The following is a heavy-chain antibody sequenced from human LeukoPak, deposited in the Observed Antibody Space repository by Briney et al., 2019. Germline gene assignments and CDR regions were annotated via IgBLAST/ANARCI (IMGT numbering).Heavy chain of an antibody. J-gene: IGHJ6*03. CDR2: ISAYNGNT. V-gene: IGHV1-18*01. CDR1: GGTFSSYG. CDR3: ARVNPGIAVAGTYYYYYYMDV. Sequence: ASVKVSCKASGGTFSSYGISWVRQAPGQGLEWMGWISAYNGNTNYAQKLQGRVTMTTDTSTSTAYMELRSLRSDDTAVYYCARVNPGIAVAGTYYYYYYMDVWGKGTTVTVSS. D-gene: IGHD6-19*01.